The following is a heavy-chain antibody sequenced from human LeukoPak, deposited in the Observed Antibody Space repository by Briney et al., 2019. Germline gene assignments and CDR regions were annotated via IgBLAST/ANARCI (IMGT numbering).Heavy chain of an antibody. CDR3: AKGPSSGSPYSFDY. Sequence: PGGSLRLSCAASGFTFSGYAVHWVRQAPGKGLEWVAVISYDGSNKYYGDSVKGRFTISRDNSKNTLYLQMNSLRAEDTALYYCAKGPSSGSPYSFDYWGQGTLVTVSS. D-gene: IGHD6-19*01. CDR1: GFTFSGYA. CDR2: ISYDGSNK. J-gene: IGHJ4*02. V-gene: IGHV3-30*18.